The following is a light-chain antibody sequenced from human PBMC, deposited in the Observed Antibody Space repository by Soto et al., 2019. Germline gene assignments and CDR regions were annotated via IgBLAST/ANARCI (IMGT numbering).Light chain of an antibody. CDR3: QQYNSYSEA. V-gene: IGKV1-5*01. J-gene: IGKJ1*01. Sequence: DIQMTQSPSSLSASVGDRVTITCRASQSISHYLAWYQQKPGKAPKLLIYDASTLQGGIASRFSGSGSGTKFTLIISSLQPDDFATYYCQQYNSYSEAFGQGTKVELK. CDR2: DAS. CDR1: QSISHY.